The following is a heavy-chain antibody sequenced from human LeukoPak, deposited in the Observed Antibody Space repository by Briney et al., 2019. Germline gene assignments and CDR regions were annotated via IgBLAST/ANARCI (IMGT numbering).Heavy chain of an antibody. CDR3: AKDRSVVAGDNYFDY. CDR1: GFTFDDYA. V-gene: IGHV3-43*02. D-gene: IGHD6-19*01. CDR2: ISGDGGST. Sequence: GGSLRLSCAASGFTFDDYAMHWVRQAPGKGLEWVSLISGDGGSTYYADSVKGRFTISRDNSKNSLYLQMNSLRTEDTALYYCAKDRSVVAGDNYFDYWGQGTLVTVSS. J-gene: IGHJ4*02.